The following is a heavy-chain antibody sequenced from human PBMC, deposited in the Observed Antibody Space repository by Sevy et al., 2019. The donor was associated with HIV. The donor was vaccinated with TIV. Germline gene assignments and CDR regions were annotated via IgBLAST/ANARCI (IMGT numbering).Heavy chain of an antibody. Sequence: ASVKVSCKASGGTFSSYAISWVRQAPGQGLEWMGGIIPIFGTANYAQKFQGRVTITADESTGTAYMELSSLRSEDTAVYYCAREVVTMVRVVITEDYYYYYGMDVWGQGTTVTVSS. CDR2: IIPIFGTA. J-gene: IGHJ6*02. CDR1: GGTFSSYA. V-gene: IGHV1-69*13. CDR3: AREVVTMVRVVITEDYYYYYGMDV. D-gene: IGHD3-10*01.